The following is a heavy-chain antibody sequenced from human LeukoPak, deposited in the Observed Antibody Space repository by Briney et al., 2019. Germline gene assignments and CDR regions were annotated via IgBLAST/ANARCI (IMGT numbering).Heavy chain of an antibody. D-gene: IGHD1-26*01. CDR2: ISWNSGSI. V-gene: IGHV3-9*03. CDR3: AKEEYSGSYAY. Sequence: GGSLRLSCAASGFTFDDYAMHWVRQAPGKGLEWVSGISWNSGSIGYADSVKGRFTISRDNAKNSLYLQMNSLRAEDMALYYCAKEEYSGSYAYWGQGTLVTVSS. J-gene: IGHJ4*02. CDR1: GFTFDDYA.